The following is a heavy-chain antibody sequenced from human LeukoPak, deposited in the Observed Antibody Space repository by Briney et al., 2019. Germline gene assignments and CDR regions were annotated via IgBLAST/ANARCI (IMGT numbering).Heavy chain of an antibody. Sequence: GSLRLSCAASGFTVSSHDMSWVRQAPGKGLEWVSVIYMGGTTYYADSVKGRFAISRQSSNNTLYLQMNSLGIEDTAVYYCVRVGDEVAYTRGYLNHWGQGTLVTASS. J-gene: IGHJ4*02. V-gene: IGHV3-53*04. CDR2: IYMGGTT. CDR3: VRVGDEVAYTRGYLNH. D-gene: IGHD3-16*01. CDR1: GFTVSSHD.